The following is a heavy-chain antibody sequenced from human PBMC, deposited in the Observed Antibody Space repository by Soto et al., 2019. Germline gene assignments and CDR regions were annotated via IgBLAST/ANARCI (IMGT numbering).Heavy chain of an antibody. J-gene: IGHJ4*02. CDR1: GYGFTTYG. V-gene: IGHV1-18*01. CDR3: ARGRYGDY. Sequence: QVHLVQSGAEVKKPGASVKVSCKGSGYGFTTYGITWVRQAPGQGLGWMAWISAHNGNTNYAQKLQGRVTVTRDTATSTAYMELRSLRSDDTAVYYCARGRYGDYWGQGALVTVSS. D-gene: IGHD1-1*01. CDR2: ISAHNGNT.